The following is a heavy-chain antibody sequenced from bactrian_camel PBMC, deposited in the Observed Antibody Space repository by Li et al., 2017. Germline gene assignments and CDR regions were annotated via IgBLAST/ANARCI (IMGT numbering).Heavy chain of an antibody. CDR3: AADQLYGTCRDVLDFPA. Sequence: VQLVESGGGSVQAGGSLRLSCAASRHAYSNNVMGWFRQRPGKDREGLAVLWIGGATTTYADSVKGRFIITRDKAKDLVYLQVNGLQPEDTGMYYCAADQLYGTCRDVLDFPARGQGTQVTVS. J-gene: IGHJ4*01. D-gene: IGHD7*01. V-gene: IGHV3-3*01. CDR2: LWIGGATT. CDR1: RHAYSNNV.